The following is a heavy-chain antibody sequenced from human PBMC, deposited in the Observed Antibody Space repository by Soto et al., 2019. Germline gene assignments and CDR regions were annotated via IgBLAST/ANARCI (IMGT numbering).Heavy chain of an antibody. CDR2: IYYSGST. D-gene: IGHD2-2*01. J-gene: IGHJ5*02. CDR3: ARGVVLVPATPNWFDP. Sequence: QVQLQASGPGLVKPSQTLSLTCTVSGGSISSGDYYWTWIRQHPGKGLECIGYIYYSGSTYYNPFRKRQTSLPVDTSKTQFALKLSSVTAADTAVYYCARGVVLVPATPNWFDPWGQGTLVTVSS. CDR1: GGSISSGDYY. V-gene: IGHV4-31*01.